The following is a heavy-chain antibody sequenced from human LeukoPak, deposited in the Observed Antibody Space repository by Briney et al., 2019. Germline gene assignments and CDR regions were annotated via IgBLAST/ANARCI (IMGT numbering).Heavy chain of an antibody. D-gene: IGHD2-21*01. CDR2: IYYSGST. Sequence: SETLSLTXTVSGGSISSGDYYWSWIRQPPGKGLEWIGYIYYSGSTYYNPSLKSRVTISVDTSKNQFSLKLSSVTAADTAVYYCARDGAYCGGDCYPGFDPWGQGTLVTVSS. CDR3: ARDGAYCGGDCYPGFDP. CDR1: GGSISSGDYY. V-gene: IGHV4-30-4*08. J-gene: IGHJ5*02.